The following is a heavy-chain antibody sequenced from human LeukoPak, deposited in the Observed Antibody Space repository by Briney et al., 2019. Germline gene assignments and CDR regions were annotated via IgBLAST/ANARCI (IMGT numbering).Heavy chain of an antibody. J-gene: IGHJ6*04. CDR2: ISYDGSNK. CDR1: GFTFSSYG. Sequence: PGGSLRLSCAASGFTFSSYGMHWVRQAPGKGLGWVAVISYDGSNKFYADSVKGRFTISRDNSKNTLYLQMNSLRAEDTAVYYCAKAPGYSDYYGMDVWGKGTTVTVS. D-gene: IGHD3-10*01. V-gene: IGHV3-30*18. CDR3: AKAPGYSDYYGMDV.